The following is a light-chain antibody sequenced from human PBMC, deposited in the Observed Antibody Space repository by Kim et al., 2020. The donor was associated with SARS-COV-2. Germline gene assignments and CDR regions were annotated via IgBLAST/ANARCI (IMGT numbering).Light chain of an antibody. CDR2: AAS. CDR1: QSVTRNN. J-gene: IGKJ5*01. V-gene: IGKV3-20*01. CDR3: QQYGGSPSLT. Sequence: RDGATPSCRASQSVTRNNLAWYQQRPGQAPRLLIYAASRRAAGIPDRFSGSGSGEDFTLTISRLEPEDFAVYYCQQYGGSPSLTFGQGTRLEIK.